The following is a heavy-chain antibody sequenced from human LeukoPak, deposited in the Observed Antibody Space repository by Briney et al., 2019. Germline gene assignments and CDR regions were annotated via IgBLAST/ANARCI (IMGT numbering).Heavy chain of an antibody. V-gene: IGHV3-48*04. D-gene: IGHD6-13*01. J-gene: IGHJ4*02. CDR2: ISSSSSTI. Sequence: GGSLRLSCAASRFTCNTYNMNWVRQAPGKGLEWVSYISSSSSTIYYADSVKDRFTISRDNAKNSLFLQMNSLRAEDTAVYYCARDRTFSSSWPQTFDYWGRGTPVTVSS. CDR3: ARDRTFSSSWPQTFDY. CDR1: RFTCNTYN.